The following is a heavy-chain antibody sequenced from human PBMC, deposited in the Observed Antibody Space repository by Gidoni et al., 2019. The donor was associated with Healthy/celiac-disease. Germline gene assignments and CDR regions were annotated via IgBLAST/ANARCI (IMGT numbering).Heavy chain of an antibody. D-gene: IGHD2-2*01. J-gene: IGHJ4*02. CDR2: IYHSGST. Sequence: QVQLQESGPGLVKPSETLSLTCTVSGYSISSGYYWGWIRQPPGKGLEWIGSIYHSGSTYYNPSLKSRVTISVDTSKNQFSLKLSSVTAADTAVYYCARGEDIVVVPAAHFDYWGQGTLVTVSS. CDR3: ARGEDIVVVPAAHFDY. CDR1: GYSISSGYY. V-gene: IGHV4-38-2*02.